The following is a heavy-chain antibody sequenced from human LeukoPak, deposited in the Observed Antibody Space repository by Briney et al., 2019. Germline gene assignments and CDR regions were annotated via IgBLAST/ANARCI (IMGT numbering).Heavy chain of an antibody. J-gene: IGHJ4*02. Sequence: PGGSLRLSCAASGFTFSSYWMHWVRQAPGKGLVWVSRINSDGSSTSYADSVKGRFTISRDNAKNTLYLQMNSLRAEDTAVYYCAKDIRERGYCSSTSCYGFDYWGQGTLVTVSS. D-gene: IGHD2-2*01. CDR2: INSDGSST. V-gene: IGHV3-74*01. CDR1: GFTFSSYW. CDR3: AKDIRERGYCSSTSCYGFDY.